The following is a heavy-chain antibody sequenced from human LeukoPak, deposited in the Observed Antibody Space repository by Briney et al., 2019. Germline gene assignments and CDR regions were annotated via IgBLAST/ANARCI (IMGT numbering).Heavy chain of an antibody. J-gene: IGHJ5*02. D-gene: IGHD1-26*01. CDR2: SYYSGST. Sequence: PSGTLSLTCTVSGGSISSSGYYCGWIRQPPGKGREWIASSYYSGSTYYNPSIKSRVTISVDTPKNQLSLKLSSLTAADTAVYYCARHEYSGSYYGLSWFDPWGQGTLVTVSS. CDR1: GGSISSSGYY. CDR3: ARHEYSGSYYGLSWFDP. V-gene: IGHV4-39*01.